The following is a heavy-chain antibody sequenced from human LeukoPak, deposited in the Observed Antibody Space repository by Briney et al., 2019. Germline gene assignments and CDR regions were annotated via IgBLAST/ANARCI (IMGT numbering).Heavy chain of an antibody. CDR1: GYTFTSYD. CDR2: MNPNSGNT. D-gene: IGHD3-10*01. Sequence: ASVKVSCKASGYTFTSYDINWVRQATGQGLEWMGWMNPNSGNTGYAQKLQGRVTMTTDTSTSTAYMELRSLRSDDTAVYYCARSVLWFGEGFDYWGQGTLVTVSS. CDR3: ARSVLWFGEGFDY. V-gene: IGHV1-8*01. J-gene: IGHJ4*02.